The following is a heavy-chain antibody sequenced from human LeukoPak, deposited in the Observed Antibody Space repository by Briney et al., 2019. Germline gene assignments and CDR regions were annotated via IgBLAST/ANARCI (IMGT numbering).Heavy chain of an antibody. CDR3: ATGYSSGWYLSY. Sequence: ASVKVSCKVSGYTLTELSMHWVRQAPGKGLEWMGGFDPEDGETIYAQKFQGRVTMTEDTSIDTAYMELSSLRSEDTAVYYCATGYSSGWYLSYWGQGTLVTVSS. D-gene: IGHD6-19*01. J-gene: IGHJ4*02. CDR1: GYTLTELS. CDR2: FDPEDGET. V-gene: IGHV1-24*01.